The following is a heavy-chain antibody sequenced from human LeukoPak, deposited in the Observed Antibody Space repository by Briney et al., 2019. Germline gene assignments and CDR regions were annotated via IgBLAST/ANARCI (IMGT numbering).Heavy chain of an antibody. CDR1: GFTFSSYW. CDR2: INSDGSST. J-gene: IGHJ4*02. D-gene: IGHD6-19*01. CDR3: ARSTAVRAFDY. Sequence: EGSLRLSCAASGFTFSSYWMHWVRQAPGKGLVWVSRINSDGSSTSYADSVKGRFTISRDNAKNTLYLQMNSLGAEDTAVYYCARSTAVRAFDYWGQGTLVTVSS. V-gene: IGHV3-74*01.